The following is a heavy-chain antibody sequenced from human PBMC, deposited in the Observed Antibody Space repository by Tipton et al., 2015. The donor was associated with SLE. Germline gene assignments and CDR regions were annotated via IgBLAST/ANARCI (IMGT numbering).Heavy chain of an antibody. CDR1: GLTFSKHA. V-gene: IGHV3-23*01. CDR2: ISGRGGHT. CDR3: AKFISPEFMKRTSDTSPGDSKHFGMDV. D-gene: IGHD3-10*01. J-gene: IGHJ6*02. Sequence: GSLRLSCVASGLTFSKHAMTWVRQAPGKGLEWVSVISGRGGHTFYADSVKGRFTISRDNSQMTVFLQMDSLRADDTAVYYCAKFISPEFMKRTSDTSPGDSKHFGMDVWGQGTTVTV.